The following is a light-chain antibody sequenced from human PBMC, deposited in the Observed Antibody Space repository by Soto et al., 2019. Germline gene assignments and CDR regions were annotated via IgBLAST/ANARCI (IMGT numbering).Light chain of an antibody. J-gene: IGKJ4*01. V-gene: IGKV3-11*01. Sequence: EIVLTQSPATLSLSPGERVTLSCRASQSISSYLAWYQHKPGQAPRLLIYDASNRATGIPARFSGSGSGTDFTLTISSLEPEDSAVYYCQHRINWPLTFGGGTKVDIK. CDR1: QSISSY. CDR2: DAS. CDR3: QHRINWPLT.